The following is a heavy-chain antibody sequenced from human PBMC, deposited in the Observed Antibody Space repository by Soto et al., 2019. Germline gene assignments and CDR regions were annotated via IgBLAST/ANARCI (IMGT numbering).Heavy chain of an antibody. CDR1: GGSISSYY. CDR2: IYYSGST. Sequence: PSETLSLTCTVSGGSISSYYWSWIRQPPGKGLEWIGYIYYSGSTNYNPSLKSRVTISVDTSKNQFSLKLSSVTAADTAVYYCARQTPYCSGGSCYLYYFDYWGQGTLVTVS. V-gene: IGHV4-59*08. CDR3: ARQTPYCSGGSCYLYYFDY. D-gene: IGHD2-15*01. J-gene: IGHJ4*02.